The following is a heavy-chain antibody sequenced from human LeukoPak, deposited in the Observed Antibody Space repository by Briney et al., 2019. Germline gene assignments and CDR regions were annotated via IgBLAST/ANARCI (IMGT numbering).Heavy chain of an antibody. J-gene: IGHJ4*02. V-gene: IGHV1-18*01. CDR1: GYTFTSYG. CDR3: ARNPYVLRYFDWFYYFDY. D-gene: IGHD3-9*01. Sequence: ASVKVSCKASGYTFTSYGISWVRQAPGQGLEWLGWISTYNNNTHHAQKFQVRVTMTTDTSTSTAYMELRSLRSDDTAVYYCARNPYVLRYFDWFYYFDYWGQGTLVTVSS. CDR2: ISTYNNNT.